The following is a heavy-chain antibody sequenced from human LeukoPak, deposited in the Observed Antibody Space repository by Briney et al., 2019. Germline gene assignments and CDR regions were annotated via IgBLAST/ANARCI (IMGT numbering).Heavy chain of an antibody. CDR3: AREGGSSGWYDYYYYMDV. CDR1: GYTFTDYA. D-gene: IGHD6-19*01. CDR2: ITTGRGET. J-gene: IGHJ6*03. V-gene: IGHV1-3*03. Sequence: ASVKVSCKASGYTFTDYALHWVRQAPGQSLEWMGWITTGRGETRYSQEFQRRITFTRDTSASTVYMDLSDLRSEDTAVYYCAREGGSSGWYDYYYYMDVWGRGTTVTISS.